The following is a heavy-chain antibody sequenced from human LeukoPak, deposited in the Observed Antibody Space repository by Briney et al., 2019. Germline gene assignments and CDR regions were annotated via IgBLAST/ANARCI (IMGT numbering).Heavy chain of an antibody. CDR2: IYPGDSDS. D-gene: IGHD1-26*01. J-gene: IGHJ4*02. V-gene: IGHV5-51*01. CDR1: GYSFTTYW. CDR3: ARHGVGATPFDY. Sequence: VESLQISCKGSGYSFTTYWIGWVRQMPGKGLGWMGIIYPGDSDSRYSPSFEGQVTISADRSISTSYLQWSSLKASDTAMYYCARHGVGATPFDYWGQGTLVTVSS.